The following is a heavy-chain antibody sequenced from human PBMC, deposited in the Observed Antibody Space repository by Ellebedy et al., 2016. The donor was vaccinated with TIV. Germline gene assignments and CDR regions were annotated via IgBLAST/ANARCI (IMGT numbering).Heavy chain of an antibody. J-gene: IGHJ6*02. CDR1: GFNFGDYA. CDR2: ISYSGRST. CDR3: AKWSRGSYRPYYYFGMDV. D-gene: IGHD3-16*02. Sequence: GESLKISCAASGFNFGDYAMSWVRQAPGKGPEWVSVISYSGRSTNYADSVKGRFPISRENSKNTLSLQMNSLRDEDTATYYCAKWSRGSYRPYYYFGMDVWGQGTTVTVSS. V-gene: IGHV3-23*01.